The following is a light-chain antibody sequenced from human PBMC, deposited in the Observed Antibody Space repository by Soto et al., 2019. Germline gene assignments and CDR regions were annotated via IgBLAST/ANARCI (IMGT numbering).Light chain of an antibody. CDR3: SSYTASSTPWV. V-gene: IGLV2-14*01. J-gene: IGLJ1*01. Sequence: QSVLTNPASVSGSPGQWISLPCTGTSIDVGGYNFVSWYQQNPGKAPKLMIYDVSNRPSGVSNRFSGSKSGNTASLTISGLQAEDEADYYCSSYTASSTPWVFGTGTKVTVL. CDR1: SIDVGGYNF. CDR2: DVS.